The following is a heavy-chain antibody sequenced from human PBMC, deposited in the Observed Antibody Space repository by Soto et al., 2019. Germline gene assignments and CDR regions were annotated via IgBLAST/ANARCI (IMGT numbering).Heavy chain of an antibody. CDR2: IYYSGST. CDR1: GGSISSYY. V-gene: IGHV4-59*01. Sequence: SETLSLTCTVSGGSISSYYWSWIRQPPGKGLEWIGYIYYSGSTNYNPSLKSRVTISVDTSKNQFSLKLSSVTAADTAVYYCERDSVTVTTSYGMDVWGQGTTVTVSS. D-gene: IGHD4-17*01. CDR3: ERDSVTVTTSYGMDV. J-gene: IGHJ6*02.